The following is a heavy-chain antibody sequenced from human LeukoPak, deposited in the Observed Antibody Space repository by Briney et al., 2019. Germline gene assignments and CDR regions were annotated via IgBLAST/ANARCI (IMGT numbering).Heavy chain of an antibody. CDR2: ISGSGGST. J-gene: IGHJ4*02. CDR1: GFTFSSYA. Sequence: GGSLRLSCAASGFTFSSYAMSWVRQAPGKGLEWVSVISGSGGSTYYADSVKGRCTISRDNSMNTLDLQMNILRAEATAIYYCAKARNLYYYDSSGSPDDYWGQGTLVTVSS. V-gene: IGHV3-23*01. D-gene: IGHD3-22*01. CDR3: AKARNLYYYDSSGSPDDY.